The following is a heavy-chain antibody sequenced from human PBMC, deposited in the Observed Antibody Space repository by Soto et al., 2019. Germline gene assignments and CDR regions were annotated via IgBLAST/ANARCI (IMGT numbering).Heavy chain of an antibody. V-gene: IGHV3-48*01. CDR2: ISSGGNNM. J-gene: IGHJ6*02. CDR1: GFPFSAYA. Sequence: EVQLVESGGGLVQPGGSLRLSCAASGFPFSAYAMNWVRQAPGKGLEWLSYISSGGNNMYHADSVKGRFIISTDKTKNSMYLQMNCLRAEDTAVYYCARDLVVRGAVIRGSGMDGWGPGTTVNVSS. D-gene: IGHD3-10*01. CDR3: ARDLVVRGAVIRGSGMDG.